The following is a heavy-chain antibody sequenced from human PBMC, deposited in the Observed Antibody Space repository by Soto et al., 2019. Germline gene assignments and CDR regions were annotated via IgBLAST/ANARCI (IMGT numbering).Heavy chain of an antibody. CDR1: GDSVSSNSAA. CDR3: ARVPVCATTHYYCMDV. D-gene: IGHD1-26*01. J-gene: IGHJ6*02. Sequence: PSPTLSLTCAISGDSVSSNSAAWNWIRQSPSRGLEWLGRTYYRSKWYNYYAVSVKSRITINPDTSKNQFSLQLNSVTPEDTAVYYCARVPVCATTHYYCMDVWGQGTTVTVSS. V-gene: IGHV6-1*01. CDR2: TYYRSKWYN.